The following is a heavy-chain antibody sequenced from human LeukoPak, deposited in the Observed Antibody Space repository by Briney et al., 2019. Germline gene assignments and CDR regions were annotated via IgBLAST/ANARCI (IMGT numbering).Heavy chain of an antibody. V-gene: IGHV4-34*01. D-gene: IGHD2-2*02. CDR2: INHSGST. CDR3: ARAITCSSTSCYIVY. Sequence: SSETLSLTCAVYGGSFSGYYWSWIRQPPGKGLEWIGEINHSGSTNYNPSLKSRVAISVDTSKNQFSLKLSSVTAADTAVYYCARAITCSSTSCYIVYWGQGTLVTVSS. CDR1: GGSFSGYY. J-gene: IGHJ4*02.